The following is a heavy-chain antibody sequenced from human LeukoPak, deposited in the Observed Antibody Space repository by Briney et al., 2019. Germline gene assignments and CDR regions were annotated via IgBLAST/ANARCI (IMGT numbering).Heavy chain of an antibody. J-gene: IGHJ4*02. CDR3: AKSRLRLDAFDY. D-gene: IGHD5-12*01. CDR2: ISGSGGST. Sequence: GGSLRLSCAASGFTFSSYAMSWVRQAPGKGLEWVSAISGSGGSTYYADSVKGRFTISRDNSKNTLYLQMNSLKAEDTAVYYCAKSRLRLDAFDYWGQGTLVTVSS. CDR1: GFTFSSYA. V-gene: IGHV3-23*01.